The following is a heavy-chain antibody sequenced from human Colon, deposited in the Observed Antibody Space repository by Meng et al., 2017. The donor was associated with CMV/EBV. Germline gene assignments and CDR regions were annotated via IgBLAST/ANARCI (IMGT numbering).Heavy chain of an antibody. Sequence: SGVCVGWIRQPPGKALEWLALLYGDDDKRYSPSLRSRLTITKDTSKNQVVLTMTNMDPVDTATYYCARSYYYDSSGYYYAGWFDPWGQGTLVTVSS. CDR2: LYGDDDK. V-gene: IGHV2-5*02. CDR3: ARSYYYDSSGYYYAGWFDP. CDR1: SGVC. D-gene: IGHD3-22*01. J-gene: IGHJ5*02.